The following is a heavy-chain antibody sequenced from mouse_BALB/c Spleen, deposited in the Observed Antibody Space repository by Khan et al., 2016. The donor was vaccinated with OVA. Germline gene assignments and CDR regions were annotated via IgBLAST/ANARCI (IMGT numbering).Heavy chain of an antibody. D-gene: IGHD1-1*01. CDR2: ISYSGRT. CDR3: ARSVTITTVVATDFDY. J-gene: IGHJ2*01. CDR1: GYSITSDYA. V-gene: IGHV3-2*02. Sequence: EVQLQESGPGLVKPSQSLSLTCTVTGYSITSDYAWNWIRQFPGNKLEWMGYISYSGRTSYNPSLKSRISITRDTSKNQFFLQLNSVTTEDPATYDCARSVTITTVVATDFDYWGQGTTLAVSS.